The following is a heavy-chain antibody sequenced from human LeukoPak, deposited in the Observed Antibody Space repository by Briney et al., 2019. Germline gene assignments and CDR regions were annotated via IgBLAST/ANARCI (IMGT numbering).Heavy chain of an antibody. D-gene: IGHD5-12*01. CDR2: ISGSGGPT. CDR3: ARLSIVATITFDY. J-gene: IGHJ4*02. CDR1: GFTFSNYG. V-gene: IGHV3-23*01. Sequence: GGSLRLSCAASGFTFSNYGMSWVRQAPGKGLEGVSAISGSGGPTYYADSLKGRFTISRDNAKNSLFLQMNSLRAEDTAVYYFARLSIVATITFDYWGQGTLVAVSS.